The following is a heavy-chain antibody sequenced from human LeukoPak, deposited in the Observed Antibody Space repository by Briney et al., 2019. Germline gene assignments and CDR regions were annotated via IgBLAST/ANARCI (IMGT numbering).Heavy chain of an antibody. D-gene: IGHD3-22*01. CDR1: GYTFSSYA. Sequence: ASVKVSCKASGYTFSSYAISWVRQAPGQGLEWMGGIIPIFGTANYAQKFQGRVTITADESTSTAYMELSSLRSEDTAVYYCARDNTYYYDSSGYYDRFDYWGQGTLVTVSS. J-gene: IGHJ4*02. CDR2: IIPIFGTA. CDR3: ARDNTYYYDSSGYYDRFDY. V-gene: IGHV1-69*13.